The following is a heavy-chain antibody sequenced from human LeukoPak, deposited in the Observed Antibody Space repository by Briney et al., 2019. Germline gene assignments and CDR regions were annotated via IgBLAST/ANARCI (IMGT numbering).Heavy chain of an antibody. D-gene: IGHD3-10*01. J-gene: IGHJ3*02. V-gene: IGHV3-21*01. Sequence: GGSLRLSCAASGFTFSSYSMNWVRQAPGKGLEWVSSISSSSSYIYYADSVKGRFTISRDNAKNSLYLQVNSLRAEDTAVYYCARSTTDYYYGSGPKGWHDAFDIWGQGTMVTVSS. CDR3: ARSTTDYYYGSGPKGWHDAFDI. CDR2: ISSSSSYI. CDR1: GFTFSSYS.